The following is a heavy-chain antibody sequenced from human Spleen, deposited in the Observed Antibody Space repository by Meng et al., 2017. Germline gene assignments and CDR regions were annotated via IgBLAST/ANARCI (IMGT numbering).Heavy chain of an antibody. CDR1: GFTLSDHY. V-gene: IGHV3-72*01. CDR3: AKAGGEPTPSTTVGYGMDV. CDR2: SRNKANSYTT. Sequence: LTGAASGFTLSDHYMDWVRQAPEKGLEWGGRSRNKANSYTTEYAASVKGRFTISRDNAKNTLYLQMNSLRVEDTAVYYCAKAGGEPTPSTTVGYGMDVWGQGTTVTVSS. J-gene: IGHJ6*02. D-gene: IGHD4-11*01.